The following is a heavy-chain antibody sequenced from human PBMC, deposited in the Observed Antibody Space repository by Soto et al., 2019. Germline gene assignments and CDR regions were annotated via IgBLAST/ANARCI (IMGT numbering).Heavy chain of an antibody. J-gene: IGHJ4*02. CDR2: ISGSGGST. Sequence: EVQLLESGGGLVQPGGSLRLSCAASGFTFSSYAMSWVRQAPGKGLEWVSAISGSGGSTYYADSVKGRFTISRDNTKNTLYLQMNSLRAEDTAVYYCAKGTPKYCYDSSAPLYGRYFDYWGQGTLVTVSS. CDR1: GFTFSSYA. D-gene: IGHD3-22*01. CDR3: AKGTPKYCYDSSAPLYGRYFDY. V-gene: IGHV3-23*01.